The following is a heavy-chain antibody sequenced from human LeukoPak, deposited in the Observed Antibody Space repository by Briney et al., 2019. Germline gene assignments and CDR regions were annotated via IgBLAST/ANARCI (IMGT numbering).Heavy chain of an antibody. CDR2: IRSKAYGGTT. CDR3: TRDRDYGDYVMYDYYYGMDV. Sequence: GGSLRLSCAASGFTFSSYAMSWFRQAPGRGLEWVGFIRSKAYGGTTEYAASVKGRFTISRDDSKSIAYLQMNSLKTEDTAVYYCTRDRDYGDYVMYDYYYGMDVWGQGTTVTVSS. V-gene: IGHV3-49*03. D-gene: IGHD4-17*01. CDR1: GFTFSSYA. J-gene: IGHJ6*02.